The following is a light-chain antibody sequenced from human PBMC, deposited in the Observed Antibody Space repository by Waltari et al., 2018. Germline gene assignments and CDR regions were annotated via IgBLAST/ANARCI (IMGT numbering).Light chain of an antibody. CDR2: GAS. J-gene: IGKJ2*01. CDR3: QQDNNWPPGDT. CDR1: QSVSSN. Sequence: EIVMTQSPATLSVSPGERATLSCRANQSVSSNLAWYQQKPGQAPRLLIYGASTRATGIPARFSGSGSGTEFTLTISSLQSEDFAVYYCQQDNNWPPGDTFGQGTKLEIK. V-gene: IGKV3-15*01.